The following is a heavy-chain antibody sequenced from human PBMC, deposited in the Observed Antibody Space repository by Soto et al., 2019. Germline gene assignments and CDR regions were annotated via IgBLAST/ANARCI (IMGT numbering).Heavy chain of an antibody. D-gene: IGHD3-10*01. CDR3: AARGDGFRALYYYGMDV. J-gene: IGHJ6*02. Sequence: SETLSLTCTVSGGSISSGDYYWSWIRQPPGKGLEWIGYIYYSGSTYYNPSLKSRVTISVDTSKNQFSLKLSSVTAADTAVYYCAARGDGFRALYYYGMDVWGQGTTVPVS. V-gene: IGHV4-30-4*01. CDR2: IYYSGST. CDR1: GGSISSGDYY.